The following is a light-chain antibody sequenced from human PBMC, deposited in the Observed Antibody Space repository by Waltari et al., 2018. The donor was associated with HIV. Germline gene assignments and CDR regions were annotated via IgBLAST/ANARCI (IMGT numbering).Light chain of an antibody. Sequence: QSALTQPRSVSGSPGQSVTIPCPGTSSDIAYFDYVSWYQQYPGNAPKVIIYEVSQRPSGVPDRFTASKSGITASLTISGLQDEDEADYYCCSYAGAYTYVFGTGTKVTVL. J-gene: IGLJ1*01. CDR3: CSYAGAYTYV. CDR1: SSDIAYFDY. V-gene: IGLV2-11*01. CDR2: EVS.